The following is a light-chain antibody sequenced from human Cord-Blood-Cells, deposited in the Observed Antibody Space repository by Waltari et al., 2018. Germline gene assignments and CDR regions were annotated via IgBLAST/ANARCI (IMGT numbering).Light chain of an antibody. CDR2: DVS. J-gene: IGLJ2*01. CDR1: SSDAGGYNY. CDR3: CSYAGSFHVV. V-gene: IGLV2-11*01. Sequence: QPVLTQPPSVSGPPGQSVTITCTGSSSDAGGYNYGSWYQQHPGKAPKLMIYDVSKRPSGVPERFSGSKSGNTASLTISGLQAEDEADYYCCSYAGSFHVVFGGGTKLTVL.